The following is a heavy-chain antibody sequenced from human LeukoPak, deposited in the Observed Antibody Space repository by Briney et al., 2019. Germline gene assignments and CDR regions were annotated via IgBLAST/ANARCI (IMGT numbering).Heavy chain of an antibody. CDR3: AKAQRASPYSSSSPFDY. CDR2: ISYDGSNK. CDR1: GFIVSSSY. Sequence: GGSLRLSCAASGFIVSSSYMSWVRQAPGKGLEWVAVISYDGSNKYYADSVKGRFTISRDNSKNTLYLQMNSLRAEDTAVYYCAKAQRASPYSSSSPFDYWGQGTLVTVSS. D-gene: IGHD6-13*01. J-gene: IGHJ4*02. V-gene: IGHV3-30*18.